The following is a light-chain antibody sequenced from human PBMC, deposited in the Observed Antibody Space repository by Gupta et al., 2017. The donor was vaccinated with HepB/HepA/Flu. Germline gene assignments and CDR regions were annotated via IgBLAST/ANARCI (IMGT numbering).Light chain of an antibody. V-gene: IGKV1-5*03. J-gene: IGKJ1*01. CDR3: QQDNSYPWT. Sequence: DIQMTQSPSTLSASVGDRVTITCRASQNIGFWLAWYQQKPGKAPKVLIYKTSTLESGVPSRFTGSGSGTDFTLIINSLQPDDFATYYCQQDNSYPWTFGQGTKVDIK. CDR1: QNIGFW. CDR2: KTS.